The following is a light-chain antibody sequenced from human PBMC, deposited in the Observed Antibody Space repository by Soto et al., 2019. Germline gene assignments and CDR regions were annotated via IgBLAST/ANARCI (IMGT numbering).Light chain of an antibody. V-gene: IGKV1-5*03. CDR1: QSINSW. Sequence: DIQMTQSPSTLSASVGDRVTITCRASQSINSWLAWYQQKPGKAPKVLIYRASTLESGVPSRFSGSGYGTEFTLTITSQQPDDFATYYCQQYNSYQYTFGQGTKLEIK. J-gene: IGKJ2*01. CDR3: QQYNSYQYT. CDR2: RAS.